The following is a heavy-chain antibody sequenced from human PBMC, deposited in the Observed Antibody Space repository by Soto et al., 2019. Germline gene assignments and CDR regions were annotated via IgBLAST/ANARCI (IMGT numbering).Heavy chain of an antibody. D-gene: IGHD2-15*01. CDR2: ISSSSSTI. V-gene: IGHV3-48*02. CDR1: GFIFNNYD. CDR3: ARGGCSGGSCQGAWTMDV. Sequence: EVQLVESGGGLVQPGGSLRLSCEASGFIFNNYDMNWVRQAPGKGLEWVSYISSSSSTIYNADSVKGRFTISRDNAKNLLYLQMNSLRDEDMAVYYCARGGCSGGSCQGAWTMDVWGQGTTVTVSS. J-gene: IGHJ6*02.